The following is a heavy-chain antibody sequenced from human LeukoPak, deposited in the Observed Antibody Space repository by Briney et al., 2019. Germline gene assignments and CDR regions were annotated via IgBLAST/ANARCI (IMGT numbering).Heavy chain of an antibody. V-gene: IGHV5-51*01. CDR2: IYPGDSDT. Sequence: GESLKISCKISGYRLTNNWIGWVRQVPGKGLEWMGLIYPGDSDTRCSPSFQGQVTFSVDTSISTAYLQWSGLRASDTAIYYCVRFGLTSSLDYWGQGTLVTVSS. D-gene: IGHD6-13*01. J-gene: IGHJ4*02. CDR3: VRFGLTSSLDY. CDR1: GYRLTNNW.